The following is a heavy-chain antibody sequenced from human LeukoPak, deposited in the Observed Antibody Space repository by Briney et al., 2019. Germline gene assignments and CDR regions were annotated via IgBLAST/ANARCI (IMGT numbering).Heavy chain of an antibody. Sequence: SVKVSCKASEGTFSSYAISWVRQAPGQGLEWMGGIIPIFGTANYAQKFQGRVTITADESTSTAYMELSSLRSEDTAVYYCARDPTYCSSTSCYDYSYYYGMDVWGQGTTVTVSS. V-gene: IGHV1-69*13. D-gene: IGHD2-2*01. J-gene: IGHJ6*02. CDR3: ARDPTYCSSTSCYDYSYYYGMDV. CDR2: IIPIFGTA. CDR1: EGTFSSYA.